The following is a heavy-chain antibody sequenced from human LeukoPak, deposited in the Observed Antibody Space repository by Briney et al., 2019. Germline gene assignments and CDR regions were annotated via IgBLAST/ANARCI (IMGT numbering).Heavy chain of an antibody. V-gene: IGHV4-34*01. J-gene: IGHJ4*02. CDR1: GGSFSGYY. D-gene: IGHD3-10*01. CDR3: AEGPRGRYFDY. Sequence: SETLSLTCAVYGGSFSGYYWSWIRQPPGKGLEWIGEINHSGSTNYNPSLKSRVTISVDTSKNQFTLKLSSVTAADTAVYYCAEGPRGRYFDYWGQGTLVTVSS. CDR2: INHSGST.